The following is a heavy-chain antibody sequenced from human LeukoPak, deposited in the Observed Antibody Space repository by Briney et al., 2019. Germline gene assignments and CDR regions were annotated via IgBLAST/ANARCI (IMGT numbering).Heavy chain of an antibody. CDR1: GFTFGDYA. J-gene: IGHJ4*02. Sequence: PGGSLRLSCTASGFTFGDYAMSWVRQAPGKGLEWVGFIRSNAYGGTTEYAASVKGRFTISRDDSKSIAYLQMNSLKTEDTAVYYCTRVRDYDILTGYSFSYFDYWGQGTLVTVSS. D-gene: IGHD3-9*01. CDR2: IRSNAYGGTT. V-gene: IGHV3-49*04. CDR3: TRVRDYDILTGYSFSYFDY.